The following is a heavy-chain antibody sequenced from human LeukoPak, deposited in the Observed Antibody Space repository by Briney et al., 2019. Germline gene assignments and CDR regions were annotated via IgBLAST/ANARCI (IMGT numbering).Heavy chain of an antibody. CDR3: ARGATPRCDY. J-gene: IGHJ4*02. CDR1: GFTFSTYS. V-gene: IGHV3-30*03. Sequence: PGGSLRLSCAASGFTFSTYSMNWVRQAPGKGLEWVAVISYDGSNKYYADSVKGRFTISRDNSKNTLYLQMNSLRVEDTAVYYCARGATPRCDYWGQGTLVTVSS. D-gene: IGHD5-12*01. CDR2: ISYDGSNK.